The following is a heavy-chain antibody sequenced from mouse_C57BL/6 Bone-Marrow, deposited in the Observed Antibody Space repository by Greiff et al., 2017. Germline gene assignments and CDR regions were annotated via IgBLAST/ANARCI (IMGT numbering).Heavy chain of an antibody. J-gene: IGHJ2*01. V-gene: IGHV5-9*01. Sequence: EVKLVESGGGLVKPGGSLKLSCAASGFTFSSYTMSWVRQTPEKRLEWVATISGGGGNTYYPDSVKGRFTISRDNAKNTLYLQMSSLRSEDTALYYCARHKLRVLFDYWGQGTTLTVSS. CDR3: ARHKLRVLFDY. CDR1: GFTFSSYT. D-gene: IGHD1-1*01. CDR2: ISGGGGNT.